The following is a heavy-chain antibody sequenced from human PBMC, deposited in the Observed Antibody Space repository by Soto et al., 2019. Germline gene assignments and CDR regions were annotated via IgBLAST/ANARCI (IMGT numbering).Heavy chain of an antibody. CDR2: ISYDGSNK. D-gene: IGHD1-1*01. CDR1: GFTFSSYG. V-gene: IGHV3-30*18. CDR3: AKDMVSGEGNAPIDY. J-gene: IGHJ4*02. Sequence: GGSLRLSCAASGFTFSSYGMHWVRQAPGKGLEWVAVISYDGSNKYYADSVKGRFTISRDNSKNTLYLQMNSLRAEDTAVYHCAKDMVSGEGNAPIDYWGQGTLVTVSS.